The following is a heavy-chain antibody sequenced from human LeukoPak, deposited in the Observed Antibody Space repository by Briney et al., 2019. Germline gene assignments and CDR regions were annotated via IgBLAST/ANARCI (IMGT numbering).Heavy chain of an antibody. J-gene: IGHJ6*03. CDR2: ISGSGTIT. Sequence: GRSLRLSCAASGFTFSDYYMAWIRQAPGKGLNWVSYISGSGTITYYADSLKGQFTISRDNAKNSLFLQMDSLRAEDTAVYYCVRILEGYSYYMDAWGKGTTVIVSS. CDR1: GFTFSDYY. V-gene: IGHV3-11*04. CDR3: VRILEGYSYYMDA.